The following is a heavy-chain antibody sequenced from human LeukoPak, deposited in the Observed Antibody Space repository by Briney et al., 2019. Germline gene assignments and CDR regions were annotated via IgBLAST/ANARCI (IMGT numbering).Heavy chain of an antibody. J-gene: IGHJ4*02. Sequence: SETLSLTCTVSNVSISSDTYFWSWIRQPAGKGLEWIGRMSSSGISTYSPSLKSRVTISVDTSKNQFSLKLSSVTAADTAVYYCASHMTRITMVRGVSFDYWGQGTLVTVSS. CDR2: MSSSGIS. D-gene: IGHD3-10*01. CDR3: ASHMTRITMVRGVSFDY. V-gene: IGHV4-61*02. CDR1: NVSISSDTYF.